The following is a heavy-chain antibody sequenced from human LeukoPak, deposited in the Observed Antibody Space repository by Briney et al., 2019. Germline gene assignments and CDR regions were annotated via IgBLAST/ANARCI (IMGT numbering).Heavy chain of an antibody. J-gene: IGHJ4*02. D-gene: IGHD4-11*01. CDR1: GFTFSSRG. V-gene: IGHV3-30*02. CDR2: IRYDGSNK. CDR3: ATRRRYSNYVGGFDY. Sequence: GGSLRLSCAASGFTFSSRGMHWVRQAPGKGLEWVTFIRYDGSNKYYADSVKGRFTISRDNAKNSLYLQMNSLRAEDTAVYYCATRRRYSNYVGGFDYWGQGTLVTVSS.